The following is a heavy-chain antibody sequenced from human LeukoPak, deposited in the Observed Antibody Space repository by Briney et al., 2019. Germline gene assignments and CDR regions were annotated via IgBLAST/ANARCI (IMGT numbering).Heavy chain of an antibody. CDR3: AREYCSSTSCYPSFDY. CDR1: GFTFSSYS. CDR2: ISGSSSYI. Sequence: PGGSLRLSCAASGFTFSSYSMNWVRQAPGKGLEWVSSISGSSSYIYYADSVKGRFTISRDNAKNSLYLQMNSLRAEDTAVYYCAREYCSSTSCYPSFDYWGQGTLVTVSS. D-gene: IGHD2-2*01. J-gene: IGHJ4*02. V-gene: IGHV3-21*01.